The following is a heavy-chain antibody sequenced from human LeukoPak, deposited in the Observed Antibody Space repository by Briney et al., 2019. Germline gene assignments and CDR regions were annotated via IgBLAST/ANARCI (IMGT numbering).Heavy chain of an antibody. CDR3: AKDGGITGTQGGWFDP. CDR1: GFSFEDYA. J-gene: IGHJ5*02. Sequence: GGSLRLSCAAYGFSFEDYAMHWVRHGPGKGLEWVSGISWNSGSIGYADSVKGRFTISRDNAKNSLYLQMNSLRAEDTALYYCAKDGGITGTQGGWFDPWGQGTLVTVSS. V-gene: IGHV3-9*01. CDR2: ISWNSGSI. D-gene: IGHD1-7*01.